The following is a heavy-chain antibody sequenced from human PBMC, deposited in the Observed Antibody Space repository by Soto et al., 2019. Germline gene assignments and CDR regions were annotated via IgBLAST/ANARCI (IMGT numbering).Heavy chain of an antibody. Sequence: GGSLRLSCAASGFTFSSYAMSWVRQAPGKGLEWVSAISGSGGSTYYADSAKGRFTISRDNSKKTLYLQMNSLRAEDTAVYYCAKSGAAAGIFDYWGQGTLVTVSS. CDR2: ISGSGGST. CDR3: AKSGAAAGIFDY. D-gene: IGHD6-13*01. J-gene: IGHJ4*02. CDR1: GFTFSSYA. V-gene: IGHV3-23*01.